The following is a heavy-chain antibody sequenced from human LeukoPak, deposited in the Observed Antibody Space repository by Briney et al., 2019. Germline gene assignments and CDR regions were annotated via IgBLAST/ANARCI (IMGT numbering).Heavy chain of an antibody. V-gene: IGHV4-59*01. Sequence: PSETLSLTCTVSGDSITNSYWSWIGQPPGKGLEWIAYIYYSGNTKYNPSLKSRVTISVDTSKNHFSLKVTSVTAADTAVYYCARAKGDYWGQGTLVTVSS. CDR2: IYYSGNT. J-gene: IGHJ4*02. CDR3: ARAKGDY. CDR1: GDSITNSY.